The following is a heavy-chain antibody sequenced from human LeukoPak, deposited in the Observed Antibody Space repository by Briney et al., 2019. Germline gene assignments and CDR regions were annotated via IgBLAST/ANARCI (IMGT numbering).Heavy chain of an antibody. CDR1: GGTFSSYA. CDR2: IIPIFGTA. CDR3: ATLTPWSGDDGGDLDY. Sequence: ASVKVSCKASGGTFSSYAISWVGQAPGQGLEWMGGIIPIFGTANYAQKFQGRVTITTDESTSTAYMELSSLRSEDTAVYYCATLTPWSGDDGGDLDYWGQGTLVTVSS. D-gene: IGHD3-3*01. J-gene: IGHJ4*02. V-gene: IGHV1-69*05.